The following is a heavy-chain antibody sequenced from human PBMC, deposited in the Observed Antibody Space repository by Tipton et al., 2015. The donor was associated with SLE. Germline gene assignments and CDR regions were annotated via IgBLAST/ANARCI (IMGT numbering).Heavy chain of an antibody. D-gene: IGHD3-10*01. CDR3: ARGQVLLWFRGDAAWFDP. Sequence: QLVQSGAEVKKPGASVKVSCKASGYTFTSYDINWVRQATGQGLEWMGWMNPNSGNTGYAQKFQGRVTMTRNTSISTAYMELSSLRSEDTAVYYCARGQVLLWFRGDAAWFDPWGQGTLVTVSS. V-gene: IGHV1-8*02. J-gene: IGHJ5*02. CDR1: GYTFTSYD. CDR2: MNPNSGNT.